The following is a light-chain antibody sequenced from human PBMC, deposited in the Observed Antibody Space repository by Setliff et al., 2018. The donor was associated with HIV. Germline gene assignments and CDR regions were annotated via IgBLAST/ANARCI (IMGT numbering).Light chain of an antibody. CDR3: QVWDSSSDSYV. Sequence: YELTQPPSVSVAPGKTARITWGGNNIGSKSVHWYQQKPGQAPVLVIYYDSDRPSGIPERFSGSNSGNTATLTISRVEAGDEADYYCQVWDSSSDSYVFGTGTKVTVL. CDR1: NIGSKS. CDR2: YDS. J-gene: IGLJ1*01. V-gene: IGLV3-21*04.